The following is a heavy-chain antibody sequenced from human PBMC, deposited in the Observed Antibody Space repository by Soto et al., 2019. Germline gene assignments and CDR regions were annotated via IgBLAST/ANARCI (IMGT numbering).Heavy chain of an antibody. CDR1: GGSIANNNYF. V-gene: IGHV4-39*01. CDR2: AAYSGGT. Sequence: LSLTCTVSGGSIANNNYFWGWVRQPPGKGLEWIGSAAYSGGTYKNPSLKSRVTVSVDTSKNQFSLKLTSVTAADTAVYYCAKVVVGATSHSDFDSWGQGTLVSLL. CDR3: AKVVVGATSHSDFDS. J-gene: IGHJ4*02. D-gene: IGHD2-15*01.